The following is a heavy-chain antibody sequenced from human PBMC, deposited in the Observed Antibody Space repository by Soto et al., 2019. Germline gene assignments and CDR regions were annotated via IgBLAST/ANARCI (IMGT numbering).Heavy chain of an antibody. D-gene: IGHD3-10*01. Sequence: GASVKVSCKASGYTFTSYGISWVRQAPGQGLEWMGWINPYNGNTGYAQKFQGRVTMTRNTSISTAYMELSSLRAEDTAVYYCAREYGSGSSYNVWPTSYYYYGLDVWCQGSTVTVSS. V-gene: IGHV1-8*02. CDR3: AREYGSGSSYNVWPTSYYYYGLDV. J-gene: IGHJ6*02. CDR1: GYTFTSYG. CDR2: INPYNGNT.